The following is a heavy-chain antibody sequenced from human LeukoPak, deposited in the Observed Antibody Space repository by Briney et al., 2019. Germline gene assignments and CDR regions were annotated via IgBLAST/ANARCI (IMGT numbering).Heavy chain of an antibody. Sequence: GGSLRLSCAASGFTFSGYWMHWVRQAPGKGLVWVSRINSDGSSTSYADSVKGRFTISRDNAKNTLYLQMSSLRAEDTAVYYCARVDGRYYYYYGMDVWGQGTTVTVSS. CDR1: GFTFSGYW. CDR3: ARVDGRYYYYYGMDV. J-gene: IGHJ6*02. V-gene: IGHV3-74*01. CDR2: INSDGSST.